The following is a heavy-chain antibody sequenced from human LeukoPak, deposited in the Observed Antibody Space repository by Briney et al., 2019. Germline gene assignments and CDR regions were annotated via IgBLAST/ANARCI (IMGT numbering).Heavy chain of an antibody. CDR3: ARVRFSSGWYIAFDI. Sequence: AASVKVSCKASGYTFTDYYMHWVRQAPGQGLEWMGIINPSGGSTTYAQKFQGRVTMTRDTSTSTAYMEVSSLRSEDTAVYYCARVRFSSGWYIAFDIWGQGTMVTVSS. CDR2: INPSGGST. D-gene: IGHD6-19*01. CDR1: GYTFTDYY. J-gene: IGHJ3*02. V-gene: IGHV1-46*01.